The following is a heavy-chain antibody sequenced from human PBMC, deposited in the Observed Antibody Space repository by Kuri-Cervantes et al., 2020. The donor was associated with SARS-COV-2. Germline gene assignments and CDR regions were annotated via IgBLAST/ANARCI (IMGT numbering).Heavy chain of an antibody. CDR1: GYSISSGSYY. J-gene: IGHJ5*02. D-gene: IGHD7-27*01. CDR3: AGTEILLGNWLDP. CDR2: IYTSGST. Sequence: SETLSLTCTVSGYSISSGSYYWSWIRQPAGKGLEWIGYIYTSGSTNYNPPLKSRVTISVDTSKNQFSLKLSSVTAADTAVYYCAGTEILLGNWLDPWGQGTLVTVSS. V-gene: IGHV4-61*09.